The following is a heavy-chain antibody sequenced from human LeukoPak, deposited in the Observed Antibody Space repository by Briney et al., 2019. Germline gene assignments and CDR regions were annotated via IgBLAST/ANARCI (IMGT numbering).Heavy chain of an antibody. CDR2: ITASGSST. J-gene: IGHJ3*02. CDR1: GFTFSSYA. D-gene: IGHD3-22*01. CDR3: AKDRPYDYDSSGFMAFDI. Sequence: PGGSLRLSCAASGFTFSSYAMSWVRQAPGKGLEWVSAITASGSSTYYVDSMKDRFTISRDNSKNTLFLQMNSLRAEDTALYYCAKDRPYDYDSSGFMAFDIWGQGTMVTVS. V-gene: IGHV3-23*01.